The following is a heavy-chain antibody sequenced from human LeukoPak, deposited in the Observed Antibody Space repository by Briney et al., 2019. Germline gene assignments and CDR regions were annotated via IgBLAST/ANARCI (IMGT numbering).Heavy chain of an antibody. D-gene: IGHD6-19*01. CDR3: ASSSDSSGWPAIDY. CDR2: IYTSGST. CDR1: GGSISSYY. J-gene: IGHJ4*02. V-gene: IGHV4-4*07. Sequence: KASETLSLTCTVSGGSISSYYWSWIRQPAGKGLEWIGRIYTSGSTNYNPSLKSRVTMSVDTSKNQFSLKLSSVTAADTAVYYCASSSDSSGWPAIDYWGQGTLVTVSS.